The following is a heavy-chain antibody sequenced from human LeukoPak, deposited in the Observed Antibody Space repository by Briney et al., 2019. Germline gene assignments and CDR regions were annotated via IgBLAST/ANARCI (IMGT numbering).Heavy chain of an antibody. Sequence: HPGGSLRLSCAASGFTFSNYAMLWVRQAPGKGLEWVAVISNDGNDKYNADSVKGRFTISRDNSKSMVYPQTNSLRVEDTAVYYCARDGDTAAAGYYFDSWGQGTLVTVSS. CDR3: ARDGDTAAAGYYFDS. CDR2: ISNDGNDK. D-gene: IGHD6-13*01. CDR1: GFTFSNYA. V-gene: IGHV3-30-3*01. J-gene: IGHJ4*02.